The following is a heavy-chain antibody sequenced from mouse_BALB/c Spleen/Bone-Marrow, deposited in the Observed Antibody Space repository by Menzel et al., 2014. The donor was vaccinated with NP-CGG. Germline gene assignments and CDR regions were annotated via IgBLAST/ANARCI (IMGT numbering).Heavy chain of an antibody. CDR1: GDSITSSY. J-gene: IGHJ2*01. CDR3: ARGNGYHFDY. V-gene: IGHV3-8*02. D-gene: IGHD1-2*01. Sequence: VQLKESGPSLVRPSQTLSLTCSVTGDSITSSYWNWIRKFPENKLEYMGYISYSGNAYYNPSLKSRISLTRDTSKNQYYLQLNSVTTEDTATYFCARGNGYHFDYWGQGTTLTVSS. CDR2: ISYSGNA.